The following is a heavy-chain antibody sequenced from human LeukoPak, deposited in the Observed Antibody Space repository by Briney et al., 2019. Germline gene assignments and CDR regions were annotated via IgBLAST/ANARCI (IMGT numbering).Heavy chain of an antibody. CDR1: GFSLSTSGVG. V-gene: IGHV2-5*01. J-gene: IGHJ5*02. D-gene: IGHD5-18*01. CDR2: LYWSDDT. Sequence: SGPTLVNTTQNLTLPCTFSGFSLSTSGVGVGWIRQPPGKALEWLAHLYWSDDTRYRPSLKSRLPITKDNSKTQGVPTISKMDPVDTATYYCAHTIQLWFSPWGQGTLVTVSS. CDR3: AHTIQLWFSP.